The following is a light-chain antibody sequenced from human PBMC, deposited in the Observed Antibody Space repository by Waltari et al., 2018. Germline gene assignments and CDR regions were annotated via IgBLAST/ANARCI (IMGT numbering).Light chain of an antibody. CDR2: RNN. Sequence: QPVLTQPPSASATPGQSVTISCSGGSHNILTYCPYWYQQFPGTAPRLLVYRNNERPSGVPDRFSGSKSGTSASLAISGLRSEDEADFYCAAWDDTLSAWVFGGGTQLTVL. J-gene: IGLJ3*02. CDR3: AAWDDTLSAWV. V-gene: IGLV1-47*01. CDR1: SHNILTYC.